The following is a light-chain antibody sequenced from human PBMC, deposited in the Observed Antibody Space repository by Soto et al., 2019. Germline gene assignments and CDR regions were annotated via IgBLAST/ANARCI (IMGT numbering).Light chain of an antibody. CDR3: QTWGTGIQV. Sequence: QPVLTQSPSASASQGASVKLTCTLSGGHSSYAIAWHQQQPEKGPRYLMKLNSDGSHSKGDGIPDRFSGSSSGAERYLTISSLQSEDEADYYCQTWGTGIQVFGTGTKLTVL. J-gene: IGLJ1*01. V-gene: IGLV4-69*01. CDR2: LNSDGSH. CDR1: GGHSSYA.